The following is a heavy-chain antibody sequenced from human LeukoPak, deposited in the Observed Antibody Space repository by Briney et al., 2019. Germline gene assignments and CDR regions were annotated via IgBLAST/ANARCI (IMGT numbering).Heavy chain of an antibody. CDR1: GFTFSSYA. Sequence: PGGSLRLSCAASGFTFSSYAMHWVRQAPGEGLEWVSSISTSSSYIYYADSVRGRFTISRHNAKNSLYLQMNSLRAEDTAVYYCARDRWLQSQRYFDYWGQGTLVTVSS. V-gene: IGHV3-21*01. CDR3: ARDRWLQSQRYFDY. CDR2: ISTSSSYI. J-gene: IGHJ4*02. D-gene: IGHD5-24*01.